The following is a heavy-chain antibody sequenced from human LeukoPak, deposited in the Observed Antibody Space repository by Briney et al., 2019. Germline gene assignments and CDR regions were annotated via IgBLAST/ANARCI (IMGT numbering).Heavy chain of an antibody. CDR3: ARWGSNMAREKGDH. V-gene: IGHV4-38-2*02. Sequence: PSETLSLTCTVSGYSISSGYYWGWIRQPPGKGLEWIGSIYHSGSTYYNPSLKSRVTISVDTSKNQFSLKLSSVTAADTAVYYCARWGSNMAREKGDHWGQGTLVTVSS. CDR2: IYHSGST. CDR1: GYSISSGYY. J-gene: IGHJ4*02. D-gene: IGHD3-10*01.